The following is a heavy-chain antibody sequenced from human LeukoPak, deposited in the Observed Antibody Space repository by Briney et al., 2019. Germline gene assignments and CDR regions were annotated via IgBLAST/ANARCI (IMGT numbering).Heavy chain of an antibody. V-gene: IGHV3-7*01. Sequence: AGGSLRLSCAASAFTFSSYWMSWVRQAPGKGLEWVANIKRDGSEKYYVDSVKGRFTISRDNAKNSLYLQMNSLRAEDTAVYYCARRDSSSWYVSDWYFDLWGRGTLVTVSS. CDR1: AFTFSSYW. CDR2: IKRDGSEK. CDR3: ARRDSSSWYVSDWYFDL. D-gene: IGHD6-13*01. J-gene: IGHJ2*01.